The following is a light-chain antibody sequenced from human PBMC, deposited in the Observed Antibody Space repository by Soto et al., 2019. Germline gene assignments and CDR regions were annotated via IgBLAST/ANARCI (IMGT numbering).Light chain of an antibody. Sequence: EIVLTQSPGTLSLSPGERATLSCRASQSVSNYLAWYQQKPGQAPRLLIYGASRRDTVIPDRFSGSGSVTDFTLTISRLEPEDFAVYYCQQYGGSPQTFGQGTNVEIK. J-gene: IGKJ1*01. CDR3: QQYGGSPQT. CDR1: QSVSNY. CDR2: GAS. V-gene: IGKV3-20*01.